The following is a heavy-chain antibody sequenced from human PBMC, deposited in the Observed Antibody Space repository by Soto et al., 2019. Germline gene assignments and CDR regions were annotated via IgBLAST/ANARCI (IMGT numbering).Heavy chain of an antibody. D-gene: IGHD4-17*01. CDR2: ISYDGSNK. CDR3: AKILQLGDYAYYYYGMDV. CDR1: GFTFSSYG. Sequence: QVQLVESGGGVVQPGRSLRLSCAASGFTFSSYGMHWVRQAPGKGLEWVAVISYDGSNKYYADSVKGRFTISRDNSKNTXDLQMNSLRAEDTAVYYCAKILQLGDYAYYYYGMDVWGQGTTVTVSS. J-gene: IGHJ6*02. V-gene: IGHV3-30*18.